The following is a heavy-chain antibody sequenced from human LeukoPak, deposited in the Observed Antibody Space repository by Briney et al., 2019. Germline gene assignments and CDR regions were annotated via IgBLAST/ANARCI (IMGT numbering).Heavy chain of an antibody. CDR2: IHNSETT. CDR3: TTRPDGSTRLGVFDF. V-gene: IGHV4-59*03. J-gene: IGHJ4*02. CDR1: VVSLRNDY. Sequence: PERLCPTCTLSVVSLRNDYLSCIRESPGNGRRAWRYIHNSETTKYTPSLNSRVTMSLYTYKNQFSLKLSSVTAADTAIYQCTTRPDGSTRLGVFDFWGRGTLVTVS. D-gene: IGHD3-10*02.